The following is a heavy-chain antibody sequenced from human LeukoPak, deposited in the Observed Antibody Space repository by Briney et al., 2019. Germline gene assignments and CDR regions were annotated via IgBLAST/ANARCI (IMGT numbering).Heavy chain of an antibody. CDR2: ITSSGSDI. Sequence: PGGSLRLSCAASGFTFSASEMIWVRQAPGKGLEWVSYITSSGSDINYADSVKGRFTIYRDNAKNSLYLQMNSLRDEDTAVYYCAKDRSSGPHYYYGMDVWGQGTTVIVSS. V-gene: IGHV3-48*03. J-gene: IGHJ6*02. CDR3: AKDRSSGPHYYYGMDV. D-gene: IGHD6-25*01. CDR1: GFTFSASE.